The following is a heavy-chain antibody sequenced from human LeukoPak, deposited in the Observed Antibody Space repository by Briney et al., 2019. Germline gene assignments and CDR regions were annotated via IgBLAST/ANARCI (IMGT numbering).Heavy chain of an antibody. CDR2: IYDSGST. CDR1: GASLNNYY. V-gene: IGHV4-59*01. CDR3: ARTSSSWL. D-gene: IGHD6-13*01. Sequence: SETLCLTCTVSGASLNNYYWSWIRHPPGKGLEWIGCIYDSGSTDYNPSLKSRVTISVDTSKNQFSLKLSSVTAADTAMYYCARTSSSWLWGQGTLVTVSS. J-gene: IGHJ4*02.